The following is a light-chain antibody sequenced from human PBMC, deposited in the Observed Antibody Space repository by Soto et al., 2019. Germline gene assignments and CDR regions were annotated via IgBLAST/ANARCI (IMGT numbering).Light chain of an antibody. CDR1: QSVNSN. Sequence: EIVMTQFPATLSVSPGEGATLSCRASQSVNSNLAWYQQKPGQAPRLLIYPASTRATGIPARFTGSGSGTEFTLTIGSLQSDDFAVYYCQQYSSWPLTFGGGTKVEIK. J-gene: IGKJ4*01. CDR3: QQYSSWPLT. CDR2: PAS. V-gene: IGKV3-15*01.